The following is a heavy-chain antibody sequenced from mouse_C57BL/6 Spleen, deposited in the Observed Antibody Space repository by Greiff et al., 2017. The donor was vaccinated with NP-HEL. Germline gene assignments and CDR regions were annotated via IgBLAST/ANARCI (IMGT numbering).Heavy chain of an antibody. J-gene: IGHJ3*01. V-gene: IGHV1-54*01. Sequence: QVQLQQSGAELVRPGTSVKVSCKASGYAFTNYLIEWVKQRPGQGLEWIGVINPGRGGTNYNEKFKGKATLTADKSSSTAYMQLSSLTSEDSAVYFCARSGGVYGSSFSFAYWGQGTLVTVSA. CDR3: ARSGGVYGSSFSFAY. CDR2: INPGRGGT. CDR1: GYAFTNYL. D-gene: IGHD1-1*01.